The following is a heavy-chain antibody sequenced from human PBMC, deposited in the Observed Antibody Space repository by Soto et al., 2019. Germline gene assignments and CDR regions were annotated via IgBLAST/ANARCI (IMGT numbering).Heavy chain of an antibody. CDR2: INAGNGNT. Sequence: QVQLVQTGAEVKKPGASVKVSCKASGYTFTSYAMHWVRQAPGQRLEWMGWINAGNGNTKYSQKFQGRVTITRDTSASTAYMGLSSVRSEDTAVYYCAVVAATEPFDYWGQGTLVTVSS. J-gene: IGHJ4*02. V-gene: IGHV1-3*01. D-gene: IGHD2-15*01. CDR3: AVVAATEPFDY. CDR1: GYTFTSYA.